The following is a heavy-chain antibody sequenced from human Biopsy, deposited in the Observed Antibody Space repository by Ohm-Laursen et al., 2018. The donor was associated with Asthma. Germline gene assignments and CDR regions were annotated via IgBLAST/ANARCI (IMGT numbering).Heavy chain of an antibody. D-gene: IGHD3-22*01. CDR2: IYSGGTS. Sequence: SLRLSCSASGFAVSRDHMFWVRQAPGKGLEWVSVIYSGGTSHTADSVRGRFTISRDYSKNTLYLQMHSLRAEDTAVYYCARGDSSNWSHYYFDYWGQGSLVTVSS. CDR1: GFAVSRDH. V-gene: IGHV3-53*01. J-gene: IGHJ4*02. CDR3: ARGDSSNWSHYYFDY.